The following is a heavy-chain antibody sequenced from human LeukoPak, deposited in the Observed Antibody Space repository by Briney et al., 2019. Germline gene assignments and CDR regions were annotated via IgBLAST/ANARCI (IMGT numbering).Heavy chain of an antibody. J-gene: IGHJ4*02. D-gene: IGHD2-15*01. CDR1: GFTFSSFR. CDR2: ISNDLVTM. CDR3: ARARGYAESGGYPVFDH. Sequence: LPGGSLRLSCEVSGFTFSSFRMNWVRQAPGKGLEWISYISNDLVTMHHADSVKGRFTISRDNSKNSLYLEMNNLRVEDTAVYYCARARGYAESGGYPVFDHWGQGVLVTVSS. V-gene: IGHV3-48*04.